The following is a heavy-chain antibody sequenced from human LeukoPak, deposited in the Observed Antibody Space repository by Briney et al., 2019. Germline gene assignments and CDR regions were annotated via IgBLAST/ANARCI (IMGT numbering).Heavy chain of an antibody. CDR1: GFTFSSYA. Sequence: PGGSPRLSCAASGFTFSSYAMSWVRQAPGKGLEWVSRIASDGSSTTYADSVKGRFSISRDNAKNTLYLQMNSLRVEDTAVYYCARGRPHGNDYWGQGTLVTVSS. D-gene: IGHD4-23*01. J-gene: IGHJ4*02. V-gene: IGHV3-74*01. CDR3: ARGRPHGNDY. CDR2: IASDGSST.